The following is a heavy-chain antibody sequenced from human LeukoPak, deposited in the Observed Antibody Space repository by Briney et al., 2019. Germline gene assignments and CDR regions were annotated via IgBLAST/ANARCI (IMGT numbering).Heavy chain of an antibody. CDR3: ARDPGPIPRLRYFDWFPEHYYYYGMDV. D-gene: IGHD3-9*01. J-gene: IGHJ6*02. CDR1: GYTFNGYY. V-gene: IGHV1-2*02. CDR2: IKPNRGGT. Sequence: GASVKVSCKASGYTFNGYYMHWVRQAPGQGLEWMGWIKPNRGGTNYAQKFQGRVTMTRDTSISTAYMELSRLRSDDTAVYYCARDPGPIPRLRYFDWFPEHYYYYGMDVWGQGTTVTVSS.